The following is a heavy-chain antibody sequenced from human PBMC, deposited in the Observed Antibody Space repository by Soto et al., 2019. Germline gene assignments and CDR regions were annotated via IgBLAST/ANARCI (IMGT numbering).Heavy chain of an antibody. D-gene: IGHD3-22*01. J-gene: IGHJ4*02. V-gene: IGHV1-69*06. CDR1: GGTFSSYA. CDR2: IIPIFGTA. Sequence: SVKVSCKASGGTFSSYAISWVRQAPGQGLEWMGGIIPIFGTANYAQKFQGRVTITADKSTSTAYMELSSLRSEDTAVYYCAISHNYYDSSGYMSFDYWGQGTLVTV. CDR3: AISHNYYDSSGYMSFDY.